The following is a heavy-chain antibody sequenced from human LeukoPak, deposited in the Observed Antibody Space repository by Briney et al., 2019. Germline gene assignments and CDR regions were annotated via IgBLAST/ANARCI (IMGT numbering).Heavy chain of an antibody. J-gene: IGHJ3*02. CDR3: ARAHSGSYHRVDDAFDI. D-gene: IGHD1-26*01. V-gene: IGHV4-39*07. CDR1: GGSISSSNYY. CDR2: IYYSGRT. Sequence: PSETLSLTCTVSGGSISSSNYYWGWIRQPPGKGLEWIGTIYYSGRTYYNSSLKSRVTISVETSKNQFSLKVTSVIAADTAVYYCARAHSGSYHRVDDAFDIWGQGTMVTVSS.